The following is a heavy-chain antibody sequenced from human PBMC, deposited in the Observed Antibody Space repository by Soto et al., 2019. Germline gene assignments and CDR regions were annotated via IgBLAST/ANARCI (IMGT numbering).Heavy chain of an antibody. J-gene: IGHJ3*02. V-gene: IGHV3-66*01. D-gene: IGHD3-3*01. Sequence: EVQLVESGGGLVQPGGSLRLSCAASGCTVSSNYMSWVRRAPGKGLEWVSVIYSGGRTYYADSVKGRFTISRDNSKNTLSLQMNSLRAEDTAVYYCARSRQGITIFGVVPYAFDIWGQGTMVTVSS. CDR3: ARSRQGITIFGVVPYAFDI. CDR1: GCTVSSNY. CDR2: IYSGGRT.